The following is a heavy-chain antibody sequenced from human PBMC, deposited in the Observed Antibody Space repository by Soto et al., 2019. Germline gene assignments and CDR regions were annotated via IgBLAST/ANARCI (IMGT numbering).Heavy chain of an antibody. D-gene: IGHD4-17*01. CDR1: GGSFSGYY. CDR3: ARGSGLSFGDQRSPFDY. V-gene: IGHV4-34*01. J-gene: IGHJ4*02. Sequence: LSLTCAVYGGSFSGYYWSWIRQPPGKGLEWIGEINHSGSTNYNPSLKSRVTISVDTSKNQFSLKLSSVTAPDTAVYYCARGSGLSFGDQRSPFDYWGQGTLVTVSS. CDR2: INHSGST.